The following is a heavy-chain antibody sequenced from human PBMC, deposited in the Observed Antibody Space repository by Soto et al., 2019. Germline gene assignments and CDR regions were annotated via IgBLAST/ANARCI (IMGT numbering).Heavy chain of an antibody. CDR2: TYYRSKRYN. D-gene: IGHD2-15*01. Sequence: SQTLSLTCAISGDSVSSNSAAWNWIRQSPSRGLEWLGRTYYRSKRYNDYAVSVKSRITINPDTSKNQFSLQLNSVTPEDTAVYYCARGAYCSGGSCYWWFDPWGQGTLVTVSS. V-gene: IGHV6-1*01. CDR1: GDSVSSNSAA. CDR3: ARGAYCSGGSCYWWFDP. J-gene: IGHJ5*02.